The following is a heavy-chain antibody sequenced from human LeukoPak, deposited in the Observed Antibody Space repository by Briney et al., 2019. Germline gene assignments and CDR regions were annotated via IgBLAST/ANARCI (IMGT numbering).Heavy chain of an antibody. D-gene: IGHD6-6*01. V-gene: IGHV3-30*04. CDR3: DPHDSASQF. CDR2: ISSDGRIQ. J-gene: IGHJ1*01. CDR1: GFTFSIYA. Sequence: GGPLRLSCAASGFTFSIYAMHWVRQAPGKGLEWVAFISSDGRIQYYAYSVKGRFTISRDNSKNTLFLQMNGLRDEDTAVYYCDPHDSASQFWGQGTLVTVSS.